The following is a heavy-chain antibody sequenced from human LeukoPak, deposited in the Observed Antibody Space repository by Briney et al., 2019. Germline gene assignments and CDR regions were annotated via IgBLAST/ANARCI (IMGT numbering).Heavy chain of an antibody. J-gene: IGHJ4*02. CDR2: ISTSGDRK. D-gene: IGHD3-10*01. CDR3: AKNYGSGSLPDY. V-gene: IGHV3-23*01. Sequence: PGESLTLSCTASGFTFRSYDMSWVRQAPGKGLEWVSGISTSGDRKYYAASVKGRFTISRDNSKNTLYLERNSLRAEDTALYYCAKNYGSGSLPDYWGQGTLVTVSS. CDR1: GFTFRSYD.